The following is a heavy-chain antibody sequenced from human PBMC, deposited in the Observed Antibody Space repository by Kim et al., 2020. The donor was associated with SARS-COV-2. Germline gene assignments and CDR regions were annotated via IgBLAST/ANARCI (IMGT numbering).Heavy chain of an antibody. CDR2: IYYSGST. D-gene: IGHD3-22*01. J-gene: IGHJ4*02. CDR1: GGSISSYY. CDR3: ARGYYYDSSGYLKMD. Sequence: SETLSLTCTVSGGSISSYYWSWIRQPPGKGLEWIGYIYYSGSTNYNPSLKSRVTISVDTSKNQFSLKLSSVTAADTAVYYCARGYYYDSSGYLKMDWGQGTLVTVSS. V-gene: IGHV4-59*01.